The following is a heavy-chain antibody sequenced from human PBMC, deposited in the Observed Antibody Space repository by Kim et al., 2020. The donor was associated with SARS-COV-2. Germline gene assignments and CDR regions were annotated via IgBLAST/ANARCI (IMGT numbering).Heavy chain of an antibody. CDR2: ISDDGGNK. V-gene: IGHV3-30-3*01. Sequence: GGSLRLSCAASGFTGFTFSAYAMHWVRQAPGKGLEWVTLISDDGGNKYYADSVRDRFTISRDNSKNTVYLQMNSLRTEDTAVYYCARSRSYSTSWFFDFWGQGTLVTVSS. D-gene: IGHD6-13*01. J-gene: IGHJ4*02. CDR1: GFTGFTFSAYA. CDR3: ARSRSYSTSWFFDF.